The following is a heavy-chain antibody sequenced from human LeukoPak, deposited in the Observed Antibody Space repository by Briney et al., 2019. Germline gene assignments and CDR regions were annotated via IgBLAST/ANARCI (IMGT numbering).Heavy chain of an antibody. J-gene: IGHJ4*02. V-gene: IGHV3-64*01. CDR2: ISSNGATT. CDR1: GFTFSSYA. CDR3: ARRGYNYGFDY. D-gene: IGHD5-18*01. Sequence: GGPLRLSCAASGFTFSSYAMYWVRQAPGKGLEYVSGISSNGATTYYANSVKGRFTISRDNSKNTLYLQMGSLRAEDMAVYYCARRGYNYGFDYWGKGTLVTVSS.